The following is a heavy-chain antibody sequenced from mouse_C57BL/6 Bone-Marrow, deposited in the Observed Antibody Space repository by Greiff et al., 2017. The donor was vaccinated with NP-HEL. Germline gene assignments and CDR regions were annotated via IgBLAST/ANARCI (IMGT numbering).Heavy chain of an antibody. J-gene: IGHJ2*01. Sequence: VQLKESGAELVRPGASVTLSCKASGYTFTDYEMHWVKQTPVHGLEWIGAIDPETGGTAYNQKFKGKAILTADKSSSTAYMELRSLTSEDSAVYYCTRGGNYFDYWGQGTTLTVSS. CDR3: TRGGNYFDY. CDR2: IDPETGGT. V-gene: IGHV1-15*01. CDR1: GYTFTDYE.